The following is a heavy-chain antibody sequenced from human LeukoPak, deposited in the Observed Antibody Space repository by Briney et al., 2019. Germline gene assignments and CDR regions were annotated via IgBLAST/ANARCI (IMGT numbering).Heavy chain of an antibody. CDR3: ASIRGTFGY. J-gene: IGHJ4*02. D-gene: IGHD1-26*01. CDR1: GFTFSDHF. Sequence: GGFLRLSCAASGFTFSDHFLDWVRQAPGKGLEWVGRTRNKANSYITEYATPVAGRFTISRDDSKNSLYLQMSSLKTDDTAMYYCASIRGTFGYWGQGTLVTVSS. V-gene: IGHV3-72*01. CDR2: TRNKANSYIT.